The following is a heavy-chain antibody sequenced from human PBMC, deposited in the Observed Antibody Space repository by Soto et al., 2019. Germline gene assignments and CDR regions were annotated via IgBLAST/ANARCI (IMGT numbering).Heavy chain of an antibody. D-gene: IGHD1-26*01. V-gene: IGHV3-48*01. CDR2: ISTSSRTI. Sequence: EVQLVESGGGLVQPGGSLRLSCAASGFTFSSYSMNWVRQAPGKGLAWLSYISTSSRTIYYPDSVKGRFTISRDNAKNALYHLKTSLSAADTAVYCCAYFPGYWGQGTLVTVAS. CDR1: GFTFSSYS. J-gene: IGHJ4*02. CDR3: AYFPGY.